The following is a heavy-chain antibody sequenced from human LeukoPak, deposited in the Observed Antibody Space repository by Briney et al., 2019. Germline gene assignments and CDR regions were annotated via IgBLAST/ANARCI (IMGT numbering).Heavy chain of an antibody. D-gene: IGHD3-16*01. CDR1: GFIVSNNY. V-gene: IGHV3-53*01. CDR3: AREPIGCFDY. CDR2: LYNAGST. Sequence: QSGGSLRLSCVASGFIVSNNYMSWVRQAPGKGLEWVSVLYNAGSTYYADSVKGRFTISRDNSKNTLYLQMSSLRAEDTAIYYCAREPIGCFDYCGQGTLVTVSS. J-gene: IGHJ4*02.